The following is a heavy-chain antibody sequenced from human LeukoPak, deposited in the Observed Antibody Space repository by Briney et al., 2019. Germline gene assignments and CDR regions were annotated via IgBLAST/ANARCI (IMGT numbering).Heavy chain of an antibody. CDR1: GFTFSNYG. CDR2: ISGSGGST. J-gene: IGHJ4*02. V-gene: IGHV3-23*01. D-gene: IGHD5-18*01. Sequence: PGGTLRLSCAASGFTFSNYGMSWVRQAPGKGLEWVSAISGSGGSTYYADSVKGRFTISRDNSKNTLYLQMNSLRAEDTAVYYCAKERGYSYAQNDYWGQGTLVTVSS. CDR3: AKERGYSYAQNDY.